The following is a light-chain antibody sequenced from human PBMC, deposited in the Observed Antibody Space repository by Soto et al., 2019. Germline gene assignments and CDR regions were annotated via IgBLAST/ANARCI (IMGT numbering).Light chain of an antibody. CDR1: QTVRNNY. CDR3: QQYNNWPPIT. V-gene: IGKV3-20*01. J-gene: IGKJ5*01. CDR2: DAY. Sequence: EFVLTQSPGTLSLSPGERATLSCRASQTVRNNYLAWYQQNPGQAPRLLIYDAYSRATGIPDRFSGSGSGTEFTLTISSLQSEDLAVYYGQQYNNWPPITFGQGTRLEIK.